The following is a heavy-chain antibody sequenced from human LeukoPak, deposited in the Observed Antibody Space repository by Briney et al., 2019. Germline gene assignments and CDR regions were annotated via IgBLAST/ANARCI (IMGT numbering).Heavy chain of an antibody. CDR3: AKDLTGGWCFDS. V-gene: IGHV3-30*02. CDR2: VRPGGSDK. D-gene: IGHD6-19*01. J-gene: IGHJ5*01. CDR1: GFTFSSYS. Sequence: PGGSLRLSCAASGFTFSSYSMNWVRQPPGKGLQWVAFVRPGGSDKHYADSVKGRFTVSRDNSRNTLYLQMDSLRPEDTAVYYCAKDLTGGWCFDSWGQGNLVTVSS.